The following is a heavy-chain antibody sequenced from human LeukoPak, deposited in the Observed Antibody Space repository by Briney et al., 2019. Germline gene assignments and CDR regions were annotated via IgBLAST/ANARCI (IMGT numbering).Heavy chain of an antibody. D-gene: IGHD3-22*01. J-gene: IGHJ5*02. V-gene: IGHV4-34*01. Sequence: SETLSLTCAVYGGSFSGYYWSWIRQPPGKGLEWIGEINHSGSTNYNPSLKSRVTISVDTSKKQFSLKLSSVTAADTAVYYCASSGYSIVAGWFDPWGQGTLVTVSS. CDR2: INHSGST. CDR3: ASSGYSIVAGWFDP. CDR1: GGSFSGYY.